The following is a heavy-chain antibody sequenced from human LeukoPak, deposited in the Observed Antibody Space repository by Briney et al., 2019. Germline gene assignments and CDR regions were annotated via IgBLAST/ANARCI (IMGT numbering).Heavy chain of an antibody. J-gene: IGHJ4*02. V-gene: IGHV4-61*02. CDR2: IYTSGST. Sequence: PSETLSLTCTVSGGSISSGNYYWSWIRQPAGKGLEWIGRIYTSGSTNYNPTLKSRVTISADTSKNQLSLRLSSVTAADTAVYYCARESDLFNYDRTGYWGQGTLVTVSS. D-gene: IGHD3-22*01. CDR3: ARESDLFNYDRTGY. CDR1: GGSISSGNYY.